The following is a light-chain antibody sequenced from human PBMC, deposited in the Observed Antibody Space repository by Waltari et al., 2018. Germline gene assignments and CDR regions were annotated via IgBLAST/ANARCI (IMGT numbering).Light chain of an antibody. CDR2: WAS. CDR1: QTVLYSSNNRYS. Sequence: DIVMTQSPAPLAVSLGGRATITCKPSQTVLYSSNNRYSLAWFQQKPGQPPKLLIYWASTRESGVPDRFSGSGSGTDFTLTISSLQAEDVAVYYCQQFYSSPLTFGGGTKVEIK. J-gene: IGKJ4*01. CDR3: QQFYSSPLT. V-gene: IGKV4-1*01.